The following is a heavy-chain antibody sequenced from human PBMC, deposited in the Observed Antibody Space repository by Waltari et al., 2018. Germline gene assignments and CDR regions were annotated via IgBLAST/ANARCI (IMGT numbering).Heavy chain of an antibody. J-gene: IGHJ4*02. V-gene: IGHV4-38-2*01. CDR2: IYHSGST. D-gene: IGHD2-2*01. Sequence: QVQLQESGPGLVKPSATLSLTCAVSGYSISSGYSWGLIRQPPGKGLEWIGSIYHSGSTYYNPSLKSRVTISVDTSKNQFSLKLSSVTAADTAVYYCARVVVPAAPVDYWGQGTLVTVSS. CDR3: ARVVVPAAPVDY. CDR1: GYSISSGYS.